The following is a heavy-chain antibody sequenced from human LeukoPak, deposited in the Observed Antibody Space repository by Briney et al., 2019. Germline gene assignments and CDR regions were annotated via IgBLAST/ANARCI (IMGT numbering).Heavy chain of an antibody. CDR2: IKQDGSEK. D-gene: IGHD6-19*01. CDR1: GFTFSSYW. Sequence: GGSLRLSCAASGFTFSSYWMSWVRQTPGKGLEWVANIKQDGSEKYYVDSVKGRFTISRDNSKNTVYLQMNSLRAEDTAVFYCTNGPHISSAFYYFDYWGLGTQVTVSS. V-gene: IGHV3-7*05. CDR3: TNGPHISSAFYYFDY. J-gene: IGHJ4*01.